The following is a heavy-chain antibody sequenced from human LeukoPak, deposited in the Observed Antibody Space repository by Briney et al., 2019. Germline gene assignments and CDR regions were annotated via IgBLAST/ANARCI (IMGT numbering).Heavy chain of an antibody. V-gene: IGHV1-8*01. CDR2: MNPSSGDT. Sequence: ASVKVSCKASGHTFTNYDINWVRQATGQGLEWMGWMNPSSGDTGYAQRFQGRITMTRDTSISTAYMELSSLRSEDTAVYYCTRGSYLYYFYAVDVWGQGTPVTVSS. CDR1: GHTFTNYD. D-gene: IGHD3-10*01. CDR3: TRGSYLYYFYAVDV. J-gene: IGHJ6*02.